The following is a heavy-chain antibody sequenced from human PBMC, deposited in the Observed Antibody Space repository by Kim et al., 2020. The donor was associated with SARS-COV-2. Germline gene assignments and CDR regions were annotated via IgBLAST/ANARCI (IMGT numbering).Heavy chain of an antibody. V-gene: IGHV1-18*04. J-gene: IGHJ4*02. D-gene: IGHD3-10*01. Sequence: ASVKVSCKASGYTFTSYGISWVRQAPGQGLEWMGWISAYNGNTNYAQKLQGRVTMTTDTSTSTAYMELRSLRSDDTAVYYCARLAAGGWFGELFQPHLDYWGQGTLVTVSS. CDR2: ISAYNGNT. CDR1: GYTFTSYG. CDR3: ARLAAGGWFGELFQPHLDY.